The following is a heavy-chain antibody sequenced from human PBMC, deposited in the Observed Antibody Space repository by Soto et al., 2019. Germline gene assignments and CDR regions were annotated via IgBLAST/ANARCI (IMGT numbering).Heavy chain of an antibody. CDR1: GFTFSSDG. Sequence: PGGSLRLSCAASGFTFSSDGMHWVRQAPGKGLEWVAVISYDGSNKHYADSVKGRFTISRDNSKNTLYLQMNSLRAEDTAVYYCAKDSGLYSSSWYASDYWGQGTLVTVSS. CDR2: ISYDGSNK. D-gene: IGHD6-13*01. V-gene: IGHV3-30*18. J-gene: IGHJ4*02. CDR3: AKDSGLYSSSWYASDY.